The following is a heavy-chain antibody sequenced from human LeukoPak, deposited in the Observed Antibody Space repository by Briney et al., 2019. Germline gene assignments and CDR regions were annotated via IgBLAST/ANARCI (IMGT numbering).Heavy chain of an antibody. CDR1: GGSFSGYY. CDR3: ARTLGSGYHLYYFDY. Sequence: KASETLSLTCAVYGGSFSGYYWSWIRQPPGKGLEWIGYIYYSGSTYYNPSLKSRVTISVDTSKNQFSLKLSSVTAADTAVYYCARTLGSGYHLYYFDYWGQGTLVTVSS. J-gene: IGHJ4*02. V-gene: IGHV4-34*09. D-gene: IGHD3-22*01. CDR2: IYYSGST.